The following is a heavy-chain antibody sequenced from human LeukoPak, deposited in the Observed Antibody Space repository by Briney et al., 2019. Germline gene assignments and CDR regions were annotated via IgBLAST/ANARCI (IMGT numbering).Heavy chain of an antibody. V-gene: IGHV4-31*03. Sequence: SSETLSLTCTVSGGSISSGGYYWSWIRQHPGKGLEWIGYIYYSGSTYYDPSLKSRVTISVDTSKNQFSLKLSSVTAADTAVYYCARVEGGYFDYWGQGTLVTVSS. J-gene: IGHJ4*02. D-gene: IGHD2-15*01. CDR3: ARVEGGYFDY. CDR1: GGSISSGGYY. CDR2: IYYSGST.